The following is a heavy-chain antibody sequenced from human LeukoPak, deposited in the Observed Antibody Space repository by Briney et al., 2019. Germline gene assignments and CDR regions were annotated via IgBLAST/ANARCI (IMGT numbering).Heavy chain of an antibody. V-gene: IGHV1-18*01. D-gene: IGHD3-22*01. J-gene: IGHJ6*03. Sequence: ASVKVSCKASGYTFTSYGISWVRQAPGQGLEWMGWISAYNGNTNYAQKLQGRVTMTTDTSTSTAYMELRSLRSDDTAVYYCARHTYYYDSSGYYYYYYYMDVWGKGTTVTVSS. CDR3: ARHTYYYDSSGYYYYYYYMDV. CDR2: ISAYNGNT. CDR1: GYTFTSYG.